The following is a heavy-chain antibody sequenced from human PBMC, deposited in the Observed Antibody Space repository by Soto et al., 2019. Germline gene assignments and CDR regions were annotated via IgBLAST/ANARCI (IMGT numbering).Heavy chain of an antibody. V-gene: IGHV1-8*01. CDR3: ARGKGVHWEYYYYSGMDV. J-gene: IGHJ6*02. CDR2: INPNSGNT. D-gene: IGHD7-27*01. Sequence: ASVKVSCKASGYTFTSYDINWVRQATGQGLEWMGWINPNSGNTGYAQKFQGRVTMTRNTSISTAYMELSSLRSEDTAVYYCARGKGVHWEYYYYSGMDVWGQGTTVTVSS. CDR1: GYTFTSYD.